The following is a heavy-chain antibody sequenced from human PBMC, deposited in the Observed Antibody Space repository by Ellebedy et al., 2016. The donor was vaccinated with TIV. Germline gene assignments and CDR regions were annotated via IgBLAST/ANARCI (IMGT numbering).Heavy chain of an antibody. CDR2: MSGTSSYV. CDR1: GFTFSTYS. V-gene: IGHV3-21*06. Sequence: GESLKISCAASGFTFSTYSMNWVRQAPGKGLEWVSSMSGTSSYVYYADSVEGRFTISRDNAKNSLYLHMSSLRVEDTAVYYCARVHGDYRIDYWGPGTLVTVSS. D-gene: IGHD4-17*01. CDR3: ARVHGDYRIDY. J-gene: IGHJ4*02.